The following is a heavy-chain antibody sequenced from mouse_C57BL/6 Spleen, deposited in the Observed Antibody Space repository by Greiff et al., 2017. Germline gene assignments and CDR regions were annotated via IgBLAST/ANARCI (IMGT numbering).Heavy chain of an antibody. CDR1: GYSITSGYY. D-gene: IGHD2-12*01. V-gene: IGHV3-6*01. Sequence: DVQLQESGPGLVKPSQSLSLTCSVTGYSITSGYYWNWIRQFPGNKLEWMGYISYDGSNNYNPSLKNRISITRDTSKNQFFLKLNSVTTEDTATYYCARGHDVAYWGQGTLVTVSA. J-gene: IGHJ3*01. CDR2: ISYDGSN. CDR3: ARGHDVAY.